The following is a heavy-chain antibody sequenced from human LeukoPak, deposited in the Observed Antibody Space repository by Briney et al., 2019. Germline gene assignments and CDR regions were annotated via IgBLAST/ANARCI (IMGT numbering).Heavy chain of an antibody. Sequence: SVKVSCKASGGTFSSYAISWVRQAPGQGPEWMGGIIPIFGTANYAQKFQGRVTITADESTSTAYMELSSLRSEDTAVYYCARAPHCSSTSCYPQNWFDPWGQGTLVTVSS. CDR3: ARAPHCSSTSCYPQNWFDP. D-gene: IGHD2-2*01. V-gene: IGHV1-69*01. CDR2: IIPIFGTA. J-gene: IGHJ5*02. CDR1: GGTFSSYA.